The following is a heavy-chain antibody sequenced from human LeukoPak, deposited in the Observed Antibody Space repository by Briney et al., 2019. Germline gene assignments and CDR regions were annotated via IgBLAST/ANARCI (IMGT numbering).Heavy chain of an antibody. CDR1: GFTFSSYD. J-gene: IGHJ4*02. Sequence: GGSLRLSCAASGFTFSSYDMHWVRQATGKGLEWVSAIDSAGDTYYPGSVKGRFTNSRENAKNSLFLQMNSLRAEDTAVYCCARRDGDNDRGFDYWGQGTLVTVSS. V-gene: IGHV3-13*04. CDR3: ARRDGDNDRGFDY. D-gene: IGHD4-17*01. CDR2: IDSAGDT.